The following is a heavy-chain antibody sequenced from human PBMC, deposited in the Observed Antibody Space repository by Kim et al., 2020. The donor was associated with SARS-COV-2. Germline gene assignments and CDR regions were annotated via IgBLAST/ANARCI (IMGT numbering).Heavy chain of an antibody. J-gene: IGHJ4*02. CDR1: GGTFSSYA. D-gene: IGHD1-26*01. V-gene: IGHV1-69*04. CDR3: ARDRGIVGATTDFDY. CDR2: IIPILGIA. Sequence: SVKVSCKASGGTFSSYAISWVRQAPGQGLEWMGRIIPILGIANYAQKFQGRVTITADKSTSTAYMELSSLRSEDTAVYYCARDRGIVGATTDFDYWGQGTLVTVSS.